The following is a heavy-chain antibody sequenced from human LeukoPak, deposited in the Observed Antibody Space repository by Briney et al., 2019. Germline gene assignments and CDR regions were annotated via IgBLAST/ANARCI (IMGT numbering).Heavy chain of an antibody. D-gene: IGHD6-19*01. J-gene: IGHJ4*02. CDR2: IYYSGST. CDR3: ARVGSGGAWFDF. CDR1: GVSISNYY. V-gene: IGHV4-59*01. Sequence: PSETLSLTCTVSGVSISNYYWSWIRQPPGKGLEWIGYIYYSGSTNYNPSLKSRVTITVDTSKNQFSLKLNSVTAADTAVYYCARVGSGGAWFDFWGQGALVSISS.